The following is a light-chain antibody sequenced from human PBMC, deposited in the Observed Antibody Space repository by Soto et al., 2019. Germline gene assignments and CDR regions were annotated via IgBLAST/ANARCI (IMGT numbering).Light chain of an antibody. CDR3: QSYDSRPSGRAV. J-gene: IGLJ7*01. CDR1: SSNIGAGYD. Sequence: QSVLTQPPSVSGAPGQRVTISCTGSSSNIGAGYDVHWYQQFPGTAPKLLIYNNNNRPSGVPDRFSGSKSGTSASLAITGLQADDEADYYCQSYDSRPSGRAVFGGGTQLTVL. V-gene: IGLV1-40*01. CDR2: NNN.